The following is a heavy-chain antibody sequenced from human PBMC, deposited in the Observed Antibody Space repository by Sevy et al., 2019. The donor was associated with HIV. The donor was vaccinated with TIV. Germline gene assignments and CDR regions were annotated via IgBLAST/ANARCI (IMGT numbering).Heavy chain of an antibody. D-gene: IGHD1-26*01. CDR3: AKARGVGVGGTRGCYYYYGMDV. CDR2: ISYDGSNK. V-gene: IGHV3-30*18. J-gene: IGHJ6*02. Sequence: GGSLRLSCAASGFTFSSYGMHWVRQAPGKGLEWVAVISYDGSNKYYADSVKGRFTISRDNSKNTLYLQMNSLRAEDTAVYYCAKARGVGVGGTRGCYYYYGMDVWGQGTTVTVSS. CDR1: GFTFSSYG.